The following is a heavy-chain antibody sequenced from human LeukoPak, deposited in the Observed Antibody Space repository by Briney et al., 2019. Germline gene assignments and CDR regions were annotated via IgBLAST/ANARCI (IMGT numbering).Heavy chain of an antibody. D-gene: IGHD3-22*01. J-gene: IGHJ4*02. V-gene: IGHV4-59*12. CDR1: GGSISSYY. CDR3: AREKDYYDSSGYYY. Sequence: PSETLSLTCTVSGGSISSYYWSWIRQPPGKGLEWIGYIYYSGSTNYNPSLKSRVTISVDTSKNQFSLKLSSVTAADTAVYYCAREKDYYDSSGYYYWGQGTLVTVSS. CDR2: IYYSGST.